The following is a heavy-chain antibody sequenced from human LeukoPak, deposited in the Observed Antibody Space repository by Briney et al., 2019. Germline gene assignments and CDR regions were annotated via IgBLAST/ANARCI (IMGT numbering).Heavy chain of an antibody. D-gene: IGHD2-21*02. CDR3: ARDQDGVTSRYNWFDP. V-gene: IGHV3-33*01. J-gene: IGHJ5*02. Sequence: GGSLRLSCAASGFTFSSYGMHWVRQAPGKGLECVGVIWYDGSNKYYADSVKGRFTISRDNSKNTLYLQMNSLRAEDTAVYYCARDQDGVTSRYNWFDPWGQGTLVTVSS. CDR1: GFTFSSYG. CDR2: IWYDGSNK.